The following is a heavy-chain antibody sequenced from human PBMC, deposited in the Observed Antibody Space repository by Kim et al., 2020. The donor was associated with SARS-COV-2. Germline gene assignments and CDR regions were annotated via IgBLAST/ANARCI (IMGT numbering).Heavy chain of an antibody. CDR3: ARDPSLYGSGSYYPY. D-gene: IGHD3-10*01. V-gene: IGHV3-21*01. J-gene: IGHJ4*02. Sequence: DSVKGRFTISRDNAKNSLDLQMNSRRAEDTAVYYCARDPSLYGSGSYYPYWGQGTLVTVSS.